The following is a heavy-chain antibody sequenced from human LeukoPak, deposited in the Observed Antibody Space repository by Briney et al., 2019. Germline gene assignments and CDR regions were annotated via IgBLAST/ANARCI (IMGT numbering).Heavy chain of an antibody. CDR1: GYTFTSNY. Sequence: ASVKVSCKAFGYTFTSNYMHWVRQAPGQGLEWMGWINPNSGGTNYAQKFQGRVTMTRDTSISTAYMELSRLRSDDTAVYYCARDHYGSGSLVDYWGQGTLVTVSS. V-gene: IGHV1-2*02. D-gene: IGHD3-10*01. J-gene: IGHJ4*02. CDR3: ARDHYGSGSLVDY. CDR2: INPNSGGT.